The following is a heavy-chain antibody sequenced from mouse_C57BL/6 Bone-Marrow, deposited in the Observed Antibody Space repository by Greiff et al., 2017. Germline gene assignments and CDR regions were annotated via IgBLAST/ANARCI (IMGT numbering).Heavy chain of an antibody. CDR1: GYSFTGYY. CDR3: AGYYSWFAY. J-gene: IGHJ3*01. V-gene: IGHV1-42*01. CDR2: INPSTGGT. Sequence: VQLQQSGPELVKPGASVKISCKASGYSFTGYYMNWVKQSPEKSLEWIGEINPSTGGTTYNQKFKAKATLTVDKSSSTAYMQLKSLTSEDSAVYYCAGYYSWFAYWGQGTLVTVSA. D-gene: IGHD1-1*01.